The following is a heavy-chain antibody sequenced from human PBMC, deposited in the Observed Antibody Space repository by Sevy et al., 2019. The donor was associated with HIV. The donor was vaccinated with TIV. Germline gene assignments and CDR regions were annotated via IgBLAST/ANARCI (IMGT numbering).Heavy chain of an antibody. V-gene: IGHV3-48*03. CDR2: ISNSGSTI. D-gene: IGHD6-13*01. CDR3: VVSSFYWGSYYFEF. Sequence: GGSLRLSCAASGFTFSNYEMNWVRQAPGKGLEWLSHISNSGSTIYYADSVKGRFTISRDNAKNSLYLQMNSLRVDDTAVYYCVVSSFYWGSYYFEFWGQGTVVTVSS. CDR1: GFTFSNYE. J-gene: IGHJ4*02.